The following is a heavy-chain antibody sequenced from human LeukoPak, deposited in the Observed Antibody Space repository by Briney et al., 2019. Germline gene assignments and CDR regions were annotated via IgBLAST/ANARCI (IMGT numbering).Heavy chain of an antibody. CDR2: ISYDGSNK. CDR3: ARGISMVRVNWFDP. Sequence: GGSLRLSCAASGFTFSNYAIHWVRQAPGKGLEWVAVISYDGSNKYYADSVKGRFTIYRDNSKNTLYLQMNSLRAEDTAVYYCARGISMVRVNWFDPWGQGTLVTVSS. V-gene: IGHV3-30*04. J-gene: IGHJ5*02. D-gene: IGHD3-10*01. CDR1: GFTFSNYA.